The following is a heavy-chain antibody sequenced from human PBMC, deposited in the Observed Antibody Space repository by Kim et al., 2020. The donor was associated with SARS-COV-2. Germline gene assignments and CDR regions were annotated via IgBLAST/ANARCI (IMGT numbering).Heavy chain of an antibody. CDR2: INPNSGGT. CDR1: GYTFAGYY. J-gene: IGHJ4*02. CDR3: ARSARPRYNWNYSY. Sequence: ASVKVSCKASGYTFAGYYMHWVRQAPGQGLEWMGWINPNSGGTNYAQKFQGRVTMTRDTSISTAYMELSRLRSDDTAVYYCARSARPRYNWNYSYWGQGTLVTVSS. D-gene: IGHD1-7*01. V-gene: IGHV1-2*02.